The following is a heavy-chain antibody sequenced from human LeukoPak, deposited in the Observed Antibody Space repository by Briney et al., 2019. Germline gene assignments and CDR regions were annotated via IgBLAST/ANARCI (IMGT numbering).Heavy chain of an antibody. J-gene: IGHJ5*02. CDR3: ARETRFNWFDP. CDR1: GFTFSSYE. Sequence: GGSLRLSCAASGFTFSSYEMNWVRQAPGKGLEWVSYISSSGSTIYYAGSVQGRFTISRDNAKNSLYLQRNTLRAEDTAVYYCARETRFNWFDPWGQGTLVTVSS. V-gene: IGHV3-48*03. CDR2: ISSSGSTI.